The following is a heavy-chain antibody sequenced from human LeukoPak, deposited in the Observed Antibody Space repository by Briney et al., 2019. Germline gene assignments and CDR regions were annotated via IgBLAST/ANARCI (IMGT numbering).Heavy chain of an antibody. V-gene: IGHV4-59*01. J-gene: IGHJ4*02. CDR2: IYYSGST. D-gene: IGHD1-26*01. Sequence: SETLSLTCTVSGGSISSYYWSRIRQPPGKGLEWIGYIYYSGSTNYNPSLKSRVTISVDTSKNQFSLKLSSVTAADTAVYYCARARSGSYTYFDYWGQGTLVTVSS. CDR3: ARARSGSYTYFDY. CDR1: GGSISSYY.